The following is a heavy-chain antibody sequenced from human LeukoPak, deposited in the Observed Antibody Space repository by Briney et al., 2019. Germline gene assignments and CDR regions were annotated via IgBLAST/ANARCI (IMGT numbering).Heavy chain of an antibody. CDR3: AKDVAYCGGDCYSYYFDY. V-gene: IGHV3-23*01. J-gene: IGHJ4*02. CDR1: GLTFSSNA. Sequence: PGGSMRLSCAASGLTFSSNAMSWVRQAPGKGLEWVSSISGSGGSTYYADSVKGRFTISRDNSKNTLYLQMNSLRAEDTAVYYCAKDVAYCGGDCYSYYFDYWGQGTLVTVSS. CDR2: ISGSGGST. D-gene: IGHD2-21*02.